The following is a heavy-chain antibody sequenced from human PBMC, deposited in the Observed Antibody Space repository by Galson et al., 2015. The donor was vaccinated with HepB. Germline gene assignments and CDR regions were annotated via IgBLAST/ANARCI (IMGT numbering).Heavy chain of an antibody. CDR2: IDPSDSYT. Sequence: QSGAEVKKPGESLRISCKGSGYSFTNYWISWVRQMPGKGLEWMGRIDPSDSYTNYSPSFQGHVTMSADKSISTAYLQWSSLEASDTAMYYCARHGSGYYYGSDWGQGTLVTVSS. CDR3: ARHGSGYYYGSD. D-gene: IGHD3-22*01. V-gene: IGHV5-10-1*01. J-gene: IGHJ4*02. CDR1: GYSFTNYW.